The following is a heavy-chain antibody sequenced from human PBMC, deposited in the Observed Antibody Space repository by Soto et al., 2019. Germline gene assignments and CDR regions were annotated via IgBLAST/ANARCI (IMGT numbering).Heavy chain of an antibody. CDR3: ARERDSFDD. J-gene: IGHJ4*02. CDR1: GFTFSGYA. V-gene: IGHV3-30-3*01. CDR2: ISYDGSDK. D-gene: IGHD2-15*01. Sequence: QVQLVESGGGVVQPGRSLRLSCAASGFTFSGYAMHWVRQAPGKGLEWVAFISYDGSDKFYSDSVKGRFTISRDTSKNTLYLQMNSLRDEDTAVYYCARERDSFDDWGQGTLVTVSS.